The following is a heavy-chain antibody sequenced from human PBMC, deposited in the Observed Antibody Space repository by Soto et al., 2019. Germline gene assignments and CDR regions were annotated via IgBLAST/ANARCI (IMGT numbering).Heavy chain of an antibody. CDR2: ITCDGSRK. CDR3: AKGADYCVSSKFDT. D-gene: IGHD2-21*01. J-gene: IGHJ5*02. Sequence: QGLLVESGGGVVQPGRSLRLSCVASGLTFSHYGMHWERQVPGKGLEWVAGITCDGSRKFYEDSVKGRFTISRENSRNKLYLEVNGLRPVDTAVYYCAKGADYCVSSKFDTWGRGTLVTVSS. V-gene: IGHV3-30*18. CDR1: GLTFSHYG.